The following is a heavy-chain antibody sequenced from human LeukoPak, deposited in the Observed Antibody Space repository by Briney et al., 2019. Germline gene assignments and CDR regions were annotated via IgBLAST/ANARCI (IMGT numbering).Heavy chain of an antibody. J-gene: IGHJ4*02. CDR1: GGSFSGYY. D-gene: IGHD3-22*01. CDR2: INHSGST. Sequence: SETLSLTCAVYGGSFSGYYWSWIRQPPGKGLEWIGEINHSGSTNYNPSLKSRVTISVDTSKNQFSLKLSSVTAADTAVYYCARGGYYDSSGYYGFYFDYRGQGTLVTVSS. V-gene: IGHV4-34*01. CDR3: ARGGYYDSSGYYGFYFDY.